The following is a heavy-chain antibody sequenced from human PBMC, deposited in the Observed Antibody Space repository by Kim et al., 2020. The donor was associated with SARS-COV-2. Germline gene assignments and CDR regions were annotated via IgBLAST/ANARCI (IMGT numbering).Heavy chain of an antibody. D-gene: IGHD3-9*01. CDR2: ISYDGSNK. Sequence: GGSLRLSCAASGFTFSSYAMHWVRQAPGKGLEWVAVISYDGSNKYYADSVKGRFTISRDNSKNTLYLQMNSLRAEDTAVYYCARGAYYDILTGYLGPYYYDYGMDVWGQGTTVTVSS. CDR3: ARGAYYDILTGYLGPYYYDYGMDV. V-gene: IGHV3-30-3*01. CDR1: GFTFSSYA. J-gene: IGHJ6*02.